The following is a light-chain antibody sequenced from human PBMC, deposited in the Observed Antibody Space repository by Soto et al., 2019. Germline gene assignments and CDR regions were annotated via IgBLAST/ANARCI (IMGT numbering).Light chain of an antibody. Sequence: IPLTQSPSSLSASVGDRVTITCRASQDISHYVAWYQQKPGKAPKVLIYEASTLQSGVPSRFSGSGSGTDFTLTISSLQPEDFATYYCQQVKNNPPLTFGGGTKVEIK. J-gene: IGKJ4*01. CDR2: EAS. CDR3: QQVKNNPPLT. CDR1: QDISHY. V-gene: IGKV1-9*01.